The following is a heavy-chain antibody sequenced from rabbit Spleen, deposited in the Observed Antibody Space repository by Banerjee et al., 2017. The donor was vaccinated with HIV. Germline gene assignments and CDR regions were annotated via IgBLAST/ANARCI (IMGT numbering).Heavy chain of an antibody. CDR3: ARGAGGVRWAFDL. CDR1: GFSFSSTYY. Sequence: QSLEESGGDLVKPGASLTLTCKASGFSFSSTYYICWVRQAPGKGLEWIGCIYIGNGYTYYATWARGRFTSSKTSSTTVTLQMSSLTAADTATYFCARGAGGVRWAFDLWGPGTLVTV. CDR2: IYIGNGYT. D-gene: IGHD4-1*01. V-gene: IGHV1S40*01. J-gene: IGHJ6*01.